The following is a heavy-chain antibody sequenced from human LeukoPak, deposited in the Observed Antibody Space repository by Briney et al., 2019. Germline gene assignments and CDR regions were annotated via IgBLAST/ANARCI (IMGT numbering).Heavy chain of an antibody. V-gene: IGHV3-74*01. Sequence: GGSLRVSCAASGNYRMHCVRQAPGKGLVWVSHINSDGSWTSYADSVKGRFTISKDNAKNTVYLQMNSLRAEDTAVYYCVSFYETYWGRGTLVTVSS. CDR1: GNYR. CDR3: VSFYETY. CDR2: INSDGSWT. D-gene: IGHD2/OR15-2a*01. J-gene: IGHJ4*02.